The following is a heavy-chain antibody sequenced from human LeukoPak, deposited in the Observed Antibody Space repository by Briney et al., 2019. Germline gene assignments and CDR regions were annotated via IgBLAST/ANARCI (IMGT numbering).Heavy chain of an antibody. CDR2: IYHSGST. CDR3: AREEITIFGVVMIPRWFDP. J-gene: IGHJ5*02. V-gene: IGHV4-30-2*01. CDR1: GGSISSGGYY. D-gene: IGHD3-3*01. Sequence: PSETLPLTCTVSGGSISSGGYYWSWIRQPPGKGLEWIGYIYHSGSTYYNPSLKSRVTISVDTSKNQFSLKLSSVTAADTAVYYCAREEITIFGVVMIPRWFDPWGQGTLDTVSS.